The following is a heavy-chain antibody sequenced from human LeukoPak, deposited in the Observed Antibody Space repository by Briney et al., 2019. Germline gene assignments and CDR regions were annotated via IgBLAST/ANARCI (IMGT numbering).Heavy chain of an antibody. CDR3: TTGGTVTFDY. J-gene: IGHJ4*02. CDR1: RFTFSNAW. CDR2: IKSTTDGGTT. V-gene: IGHV3-15*01. Sequence: PGGSLRLSCAASRFTFSNAWMSWVRQAPGKGLEWVGRIKSTTDGGTTDHAAPVKGRFTISRDDSKNTLYLQMNSLKTEDTAVYYCTTGGTVTFDYGGQGTLVTVSS. D-gene: IGHD4-17*01.